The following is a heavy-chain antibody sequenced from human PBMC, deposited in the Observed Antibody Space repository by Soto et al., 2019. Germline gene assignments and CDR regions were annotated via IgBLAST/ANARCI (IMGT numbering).Heavy chain of an antibody. J-gene: IGHJ6*02. CDR1: GFTFSNAW. CDR2: IKSKTDGGTT. Sequence: RLSCAASGFTFSNAWVSWVRQAPGKGLEWVGRIKSKTDGGTTDYAAPVKGRFTISRDDSKNTLYLQMNSLKTEDTAVYYCTTVVPADFYYYYGMDVWGQGTTVTVSS. V-gene: IGHV3-15*01. D-gene: IGHD2-2*01. CDR3: TTVVPADFYYYYGMDV.